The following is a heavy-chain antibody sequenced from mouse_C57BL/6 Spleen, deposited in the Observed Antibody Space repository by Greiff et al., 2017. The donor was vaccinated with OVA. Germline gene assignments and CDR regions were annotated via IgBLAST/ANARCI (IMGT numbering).Heavy chain of an antibody. Sequence: EVKLMESGPGLAKPSQTLSLTCSVTGYSITSDYWNWIRKFPGNKLEYMGYISYSGSTYYNPSLKSRISITRDTSKNQYYLQLNSVTTEDTATYYCARYRYYYGSTSYYFDYWGQGTTLTVSS. D-gene: IGHD1-1*01. CDR1: GYSITSDY. J-gene: IGHJ2*01. CDR3: ARYRYYYGSTSYYFDY. CDR2: ISYSGST. V-gene: IGHV3-8*01.